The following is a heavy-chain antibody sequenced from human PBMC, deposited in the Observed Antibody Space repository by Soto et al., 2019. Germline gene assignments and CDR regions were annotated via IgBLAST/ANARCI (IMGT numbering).Heavy chain of an antibody. CDR1: GYTFTSYY. CDR2: INPSGGST. D-gene: IGHD2-15*01. Sequence: QVQLVQSGAEVKNPGASVKVSCKASGYTFTSYYMHWVRQAPGQGLEWMGIINPSGGSTSYAQKFQGRVTMTRDTSTSTVYMELSRLRSEDTAVYYCARVVGYCSGGSYYALDYWGQGTLATVSS. V-gene: IGHV1-46*01. J-gene: IGHJ4*02. CDR3: ARVVGYCSGGSYYALDY.